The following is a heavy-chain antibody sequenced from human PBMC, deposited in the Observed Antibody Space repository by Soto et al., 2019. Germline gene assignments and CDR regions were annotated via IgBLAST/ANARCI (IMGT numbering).Heavy chain of an antibody. V-gene: IGHV3-13*01. CDR1: GFTFSSYD. D-gene: IGHD3-16*01. CDR2: IGTAGDT. Sequence: GGSLRLSCAASGFTFSSYDMHWVRQATGKGLEWVSAIGTAGDTYYPGSVKGRFTISRENAKNSLYLQMNSLRAGDTAVYYCARSLRSLGFYYYYGMDVWGQGTTVTVSS. J-gene: IGHJ6*02. CDR3: ARSLRSLGFYYYYGMDV.